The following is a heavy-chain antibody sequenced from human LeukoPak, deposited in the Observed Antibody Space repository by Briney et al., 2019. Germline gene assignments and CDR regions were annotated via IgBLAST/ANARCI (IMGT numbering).Heavy chain of an antibody. Sequence: PGGSLRLSCAASGFTFSSYWMSWVRQAPGKGLEWVANIKQDGSEKYYVDSVKGRFTISRDNAKNSLYLQMNSVKAEGTAVYYCANLDFWSGYHLYYWGQGTLVTVSS. CDR1: GFTFSSYW. CDR3: ANLDFWSGYHLYY. CDR2: IKQDGSEK. V-gene: IGHV3-7*01. J-gene: IGHJ4*02. D-gene: IGHD3-3*01.